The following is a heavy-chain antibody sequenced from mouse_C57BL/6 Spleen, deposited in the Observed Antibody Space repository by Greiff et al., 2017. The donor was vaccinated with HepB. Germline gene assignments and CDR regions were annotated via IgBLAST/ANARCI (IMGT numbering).Heavy chain of an antibody. CDR2: IYPGSGNT. Sequence: QVQLKESGAELVRPGASVKLSCKASGYTFTDYYINWVKQRPGQGLEWIARIYPGSGNTYYNERFKGKATLTAEKSSSTAYMQLSSLTSEDSAVYFCARGLFITTVVATDDYAMDYWGQGTSVTVSS. CDR1: GYTFTDYY. D-gene: IGHD1-1*01. J-gene: IGHJ4*01. CDR3: ARGLFITTVVATDDYAMDY. V-gene: IGHV1-76*01.